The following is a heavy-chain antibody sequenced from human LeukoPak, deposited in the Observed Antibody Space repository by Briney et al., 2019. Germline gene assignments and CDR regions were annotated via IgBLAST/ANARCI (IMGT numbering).Heavy chain of an antibody. CDR1: GFTFSSYS. CDR3: ARGYYDSSGSENFDY. Sequence: GGSLRLSCAASGFTFSSYSMNWVRQAPGKGLEWVSYISSSSSTIYYVDSVKGRFTISRDNAKNSLYLQMNSLRAEDTAVYYCARGYYDSSGSENFDYWGQGTLVTVSS. CDR2: ISSSSSTI. J-gene: IGHJ4*02. D-gene: IGHD3-22*01. V-gene: IGHV3-48*01.